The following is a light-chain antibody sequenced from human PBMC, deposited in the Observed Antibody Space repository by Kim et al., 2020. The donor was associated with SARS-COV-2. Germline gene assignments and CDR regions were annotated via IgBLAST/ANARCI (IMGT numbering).Light chain of an antibody. CDR1: TSNIGTNT. V-gene: IGLV1-44*01. J-gene: IGLJ2*01. Sequence: GQSVTISCSGTTSNIGTNTVNWYQHLPGAAPKLIIYGSRQRPSGVPDRFSGSHSGTSASLAISGLQSEDEADYYCAAWDDSLSGRLFGGGTKVTVL. CDR3: AAWDDSLSGRL. CDR2: GSR.